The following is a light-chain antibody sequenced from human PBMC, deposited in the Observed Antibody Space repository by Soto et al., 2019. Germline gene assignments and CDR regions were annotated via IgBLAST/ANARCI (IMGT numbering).Light chain of an antibody. J-gene: IGKJ4*02. CDR1: QGVSSY. Sequence: DIELTQSPFSLSASEGDRATITCRASQGVSSYLAWYQQKPGQAPRLLIYGASTMQTGVPSGFSGSGSGTEFTLAISSLQSEDFAIYYCMQYLQSPLTFGGGTKVDIK. CDR3: MQYLQSPLT. CDR2: GAS. V-gene: IGKV1-9*01.